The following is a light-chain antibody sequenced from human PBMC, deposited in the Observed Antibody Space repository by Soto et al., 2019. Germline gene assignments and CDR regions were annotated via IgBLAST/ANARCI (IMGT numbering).Light chain of an antibody. Sequence: QSALTQPASVSGSPGQSITISCTGTSSDVGGYNYVSWYQQHPGKAPKLMIYEVSNRPSGVSNRFSGSKSGNTASLTISGLQAEDEADYHCSSYISSSTLVVFGGGTKLTVL. CDR1: SSDVGGYNY. CDR2: EVS. J-gene: IGLJ2*01. CDR3: SSYISSSTLVV. V-gene: IGLV2-14*01.